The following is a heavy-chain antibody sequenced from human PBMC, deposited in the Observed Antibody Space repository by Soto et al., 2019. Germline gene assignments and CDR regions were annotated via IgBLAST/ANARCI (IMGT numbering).Heavy chain of an antibody. V-gene: IGHV4-30-4*01. CDR2: IYYSGST. J-gene: IGHJ6*02. CDR3: AREPRSYYYGSGSPVYYYYYYGMDV. Sequence: SETLSLTCTVSGGSISSGDYYWSWIRQPPGKGLEWIGYIYYSGSTYYNPSLKSRVTISVDTSKNQFSLKLSSVTAADTAVYYCAREPRSYYYGSGSPVYYYYYYGMDVWGQGTTVTV. CDR1: GGSISSGDYY. D-gene: IGHD3-10*01.